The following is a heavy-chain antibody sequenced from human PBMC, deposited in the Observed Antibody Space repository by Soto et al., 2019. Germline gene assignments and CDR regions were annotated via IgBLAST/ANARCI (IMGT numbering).Heavy chain of an antibody. D-gene: IGHD3-10*01. J-gene: IGHJ3*01. CDR2: IYYSGST. CDR3: ARVWGGAFDF. CDR1: GGSISSYY. V-gene: IGHV4-59*01. Sequence: PSETLSLTCTVSGGSISSYYWSWIRQPPGKGLEWIGYIYYSGSTNYNPSLKSRVTISVDTTKNQFSLKLRSVTVADTAVYYCARVWGGAFDFWGQGTMVTVSS.